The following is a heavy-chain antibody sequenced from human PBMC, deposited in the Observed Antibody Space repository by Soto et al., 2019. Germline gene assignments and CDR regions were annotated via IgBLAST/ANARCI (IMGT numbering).Heavy chain of an antibody. D-gene: IGHD6-19*01. Sequence: PSETLSPTCTVSGGSISSSSYYWGWIRQPPGKGLEWIGSIYYSGSTYYNPSLKSRVTISVDTSKNQFSLKLSSVTAADTAVYYCARQTAYSSGWYEGFDYWGQGTLVTVSS. J-gene: IGHJ4*02. V-gene: IGHV4-39*01. CDR3: ARQTAYSSGWYEGFDY. CDR1: GGSISSSSYY. CDR2: IYYSGST.